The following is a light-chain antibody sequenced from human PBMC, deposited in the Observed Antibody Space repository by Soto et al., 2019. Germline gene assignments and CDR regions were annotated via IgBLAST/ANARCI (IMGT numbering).Light chain of an antibody. V-gene: IGKV3-20*01. CDR3: QQYGTSPLT. CDR2: GTS. CDR1: QSVTNSY. Sequence: SQSAVALSVSPGERATLSCRASQSVTNSYLAWYQQKPGQAPRLLIHGTSTRAPGIPDRFSGSGSGTDFTLTISRLEPEDFAMYYCQQYGTSPLTFGGGTKVDNK. J-gene: IGKJ4*01.